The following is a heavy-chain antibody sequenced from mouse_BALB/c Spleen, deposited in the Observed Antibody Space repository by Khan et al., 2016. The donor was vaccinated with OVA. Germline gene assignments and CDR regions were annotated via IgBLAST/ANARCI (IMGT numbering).Heavy chain of an antibody. CDR3: AQVYGGDFDY. V-gene: IGHV3-2*02. J-gene: IGHJ2*01. Sequence: VQLKQSGPGLVKPSQSLSLTCTVTGYSITSDYAWNWIRQFPGNKLEWMGFISYSGNTKYNPSLKSRFSITRDTSKNQFFLHLNSVTIEDTVTYYCAQVYGGDFDYWGQGTTLTVSS. CDR2: ISYSGNT. D-gene: IGHD1-1*01. CDR1: GYSITSDYA.